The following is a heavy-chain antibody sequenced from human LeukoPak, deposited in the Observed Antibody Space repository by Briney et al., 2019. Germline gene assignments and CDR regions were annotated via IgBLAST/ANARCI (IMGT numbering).Heavy chain of an antibody. V-gene: IGHV1-46*01. Sequence: ASVNVSCKASGYTFTSYYIHWVRQAPGQGLEWMGIINPSSGSTSYAQKFQGRVTLTRDTSTSTVYMELSSLRSEDTAVYYCARVGYCSGGSCYYLAYWGQGTLVSVSS. CDR3: ARVGYCSGGSCYYLAY. CDR2: INPSSGST. CDR1: GYTFTSYY. J-gene: IGHJ4*02. D-gene: IGHD2-15*01.